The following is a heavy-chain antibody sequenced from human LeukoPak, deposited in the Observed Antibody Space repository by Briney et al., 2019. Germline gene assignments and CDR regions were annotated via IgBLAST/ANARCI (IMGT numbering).Heavy chain of an antibody. Sequence: SETLSLTCAVCGGSFSGYYWSWIRQPPGKGLEWIGEINHSGSTNYNPSLKSRVTISVDTSKNQFSLKLSSVTAADTAVYYCASTLGGNNWNATGGYFDYWGQGTLVTVSS. D-gene: IGHD1-20*01. J-gene: IGHJ4*02. CDR3: ASTLGGNNWNATGGYFDY. V-gene: IGHV4-34*01. CDR2: INHSGST. CDR1: GGSFSGYY.